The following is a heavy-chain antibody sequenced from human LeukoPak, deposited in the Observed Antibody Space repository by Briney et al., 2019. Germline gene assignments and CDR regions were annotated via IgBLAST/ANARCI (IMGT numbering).Heavy chain of an antibody. CDR2: ISYDGSNK. J-gene: IGHJ4*02. V-gene: IGHV3-30*18. CDR3: AKTLTSWTGLDY. CDR1: GFTFSSYG. Sequence: PGGSLRLSCAASGFTFSSYGMQWVRQAPGKGLEWVAVISYDGSNKYYADSVKGRFTISRDNSKNTLYLQMNSLRAEDTAVYYCAKTLTSWTGLDYWGQGTLVTVSS. D-gene: IGHD6-13*01.